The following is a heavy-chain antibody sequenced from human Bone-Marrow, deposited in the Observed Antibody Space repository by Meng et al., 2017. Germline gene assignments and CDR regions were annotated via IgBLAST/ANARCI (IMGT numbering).Heavy chain of an antibody. Sequence: VQLVESGGGLVHPGGSLRLSCAASGFTFSSSDMHWVRQAPGKGLEWVAVVTPDGRTKNYADSVKGRFSISRDNSKNTLSLEMNSLRVDDSGMYFCERDHNWESGYWAQGTLVTVSS. J-gene: IGHJ4*02. D-gene: IGHD1-1*01. CDR1: GFTFSSSD. V-gene: IGHV3-30*03. CDR3: ERDHNWESGY. CDR2: VTPDGRTK.